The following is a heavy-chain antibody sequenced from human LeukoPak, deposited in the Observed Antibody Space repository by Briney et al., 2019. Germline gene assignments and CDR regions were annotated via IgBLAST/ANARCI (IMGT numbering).Heavy chain of an antibody. J-gene: IGHJ2*01. CDR3: ARRLGIARARDWYFDL. CDR2: IYYSGST. V-gene: IGHV4-39*07. D-gene: IGHD6-13*01. Sequence: PSETLSLTCTVSGGSISSSSYYWGWIRQPPGKGLEWIGSIYYSGSTYYNPSLKSRVTISVDTSKNQFSLKLSSVTAADTAVYYCARRLGIARARDWYFDLWGRGTLVTVSS. CDR1: GGSISSSSYY.